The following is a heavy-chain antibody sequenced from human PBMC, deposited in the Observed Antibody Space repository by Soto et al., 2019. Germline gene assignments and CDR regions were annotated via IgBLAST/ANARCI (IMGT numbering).Heavy chain of an antibody. J-gene: IGHJ6*03. V-gene: IGHV4-34*01. Sequence: TLSLTCAVYGGSFSGYYGSWIRPPPGKGLEWIGEINHSGSTNYNPSLKSRVTISVDTSKNQFSLKLSSVTAADTAVYYCARGIVARIPSYYYYYMDVWGKGTTVTVSS. CDR3: ARGIVARIPSYYYYYMDV. CDR1: GGSFSGYY. CDR2: INHSGST. D-gene: IGHD5-12*01.